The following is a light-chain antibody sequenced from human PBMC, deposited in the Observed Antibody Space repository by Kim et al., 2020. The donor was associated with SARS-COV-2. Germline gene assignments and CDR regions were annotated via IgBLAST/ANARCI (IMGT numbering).Light chain of an antibody. J-gene: IGKJ1*01. V-gene: IGKV3-15*01. CDR2: GAS. CDR3: QQYNNWLSWS. CDR1: QTVYTP. Sequence: PGDSAPLSCKASQTVYTPLAWYPQHPGQAPRLLIYGASTRAAGIPARFSGSGSGTDFTLTISSLQSEDFAVYYCQQYNNWLSWSFGQGTKVEIK.